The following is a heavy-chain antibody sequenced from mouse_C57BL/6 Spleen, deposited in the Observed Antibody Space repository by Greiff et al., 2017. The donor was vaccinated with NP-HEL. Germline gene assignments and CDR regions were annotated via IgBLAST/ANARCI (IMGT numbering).Heavy chain of an antibody. V-gene: IGHV1-64*01. CDR3: ARSTSLTRGFAY. CDR1: GYTFTSYW. Sequence: VQLQQPGAELVKPGASVKLSCKASGYTFTSYWMHWVKQRPGQGLEWIGMIHPNSGSTNYNEKFKSKATLTVDKSSSTAYMQLSSLTSEDSAVYYCARSTSLTRGFAYWGQGTLVTVSA. D-gene: IGHD3-1*01. CDR2: IHPNSGST. J-gene: IGHJ3*01.